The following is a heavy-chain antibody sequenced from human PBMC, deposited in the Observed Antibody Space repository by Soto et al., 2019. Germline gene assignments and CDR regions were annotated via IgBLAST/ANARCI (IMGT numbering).Heavy chain of an antibody. CDR1: GGSMRNYF. Sequence: PSETLSLTCTVSGGSMRNYFWTWIRQPPGKGLEWIGYIHYSGTTSFFPSYNPSLRSRVTISEDTSKNQFSLKLLSVTTADTAVYYCARGRGEFDAWGQGTPVTVSS. V-gene: IGHV4-59*01. CDR3: ARGRGEFDA. CDR2: IHYSGTT. D-gene: IGHD2-21*01. J-gene: IGHJ5*02.